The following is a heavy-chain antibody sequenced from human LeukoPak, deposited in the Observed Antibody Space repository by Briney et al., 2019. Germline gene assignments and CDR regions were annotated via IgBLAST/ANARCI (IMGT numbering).Heavy chain of an antibody. CDR1: GYTFTGYY. J-gene: IGHJ5*02. V-gene: IGHV1-2*02. CDR2: NNPNSGGT. D-gene: IGHD3-22*01. CDR3: ARWGGYYYDSSGYGFDP. Sequence: GASVKISCKASGYTFTGYYMHWVRQAPGQGLEWMGWNNPNSGGTNYAQEFQGRVTITRDTSISTAYMELSRLRSDDTAVYYCARWGGYYYDSSGYGFDPWGQGTLVTVSS.